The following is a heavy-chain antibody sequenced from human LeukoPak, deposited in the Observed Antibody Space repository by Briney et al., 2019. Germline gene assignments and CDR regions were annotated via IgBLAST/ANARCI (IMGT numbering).Heavy chain of an antibody. J-gene: IGHJ6*03. CDR1: GGSFSGYY. CDR3: ARQTYYYDSSGYYIDYYYMDV. D-gene: IGHD3-22*01. V-gene: IGHV4-34*01. CDR2: INHSGST. Sequence: PSETLSLTCAVYGGSFSGYYWSWIRQPPGKGLEWIGEINHSGSTNYNPSPKSRVTISVDTSKNQFSLKLSSVTAADTAVYYCARQTYYYDSSGYYIDYYYMDVWGKGTTVTISS.